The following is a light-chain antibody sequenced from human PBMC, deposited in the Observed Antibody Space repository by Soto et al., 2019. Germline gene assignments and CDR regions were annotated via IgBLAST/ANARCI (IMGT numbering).Light chain of an antibody. CDR3: QQYGSSGT. CDR2: GAS. V-gene: IGKV3-15*01. J-gene: IGKJ1*01. Sequence: DIVITHSASTLSVAPGERVTFSCRASQGVSRKWAWYQHKPGQAPRLLISGASKGATGIPARFSGSGSGTDFTLTISRLEPEDFAVYYCQQYGSSGTFGQGTKVDIK. CDR1: QGVSRK.